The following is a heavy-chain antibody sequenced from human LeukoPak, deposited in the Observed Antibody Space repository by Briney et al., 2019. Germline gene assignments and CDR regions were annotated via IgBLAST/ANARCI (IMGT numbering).Heavy chain of an antibody. CDR3: AKEGLWGFDY. J-gene: IGHJ4*02. Sequence: SETLSLTCAVSGGSISSSNWWSWVRQPPGKGLEWIGEVYHSGSTNYNPSLKSRVTISVDKSKNQFSLKLNSVTAADTAVHYCAKEGLWGFDYWGQGTLVTVSS. V-gene: IGHV4-4*02. D-gene: IGHD2/OR15-2a*01. CDR2: VYHSGST. CDR1: GGSISSSNW.